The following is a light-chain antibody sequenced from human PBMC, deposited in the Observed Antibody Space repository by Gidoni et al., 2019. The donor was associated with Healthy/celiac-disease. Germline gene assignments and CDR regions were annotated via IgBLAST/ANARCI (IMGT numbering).Light chain of an antibody. CDR1: SGHSSYA. CDR2: LNSDGSH. J-gene: IGLJ3*02. CDR3: QTWGTGIQV. V-gene: IGLV4-69*01. Sequence: QLVLTQSPSASASLGASVKLTCTTSSGHSSYATAWHQQQPEKGPRYLMKLNSDGSHSKGDGIPARLSGSSSGAERYLTISSLQSEDEAYYYCQTWGTGIQVFGGWTKLTVL.